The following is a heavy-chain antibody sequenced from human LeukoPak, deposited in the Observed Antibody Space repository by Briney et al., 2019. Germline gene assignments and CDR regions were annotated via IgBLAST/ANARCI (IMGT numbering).Heavy chain of an antibody. Sequence: GESLKISCKGSGYSFTSYWIGWVRQMPGKGLEWMGIIYPGDSETRYSPSFQGQVTISAAKSISTAYLQWSSLKASDTAMYYCARQARGYSNYYYYYRDVWGKGTTVTVSS. J-gene: IGHJ6*03. CDR2: IYPGDSET. D-gene: IGHD4-11*01. CDR1: GYSFTSYW. V-gene: IGHV5-51*01. CDR3: ARQARGYSNYYYYYRDV.